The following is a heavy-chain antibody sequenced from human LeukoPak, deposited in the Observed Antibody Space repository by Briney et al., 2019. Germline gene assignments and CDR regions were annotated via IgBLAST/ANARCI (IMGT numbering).Heavy chain of an antibody. V-gene: IGHV3-23*01. D-gene: IGHD2-2*01. CDR2: ISGSGGST. J-gene: IGHJ4*02. CDR1: GFSFSTYW. Sequence: GGSLRLSCAASGFSFSTYWMSWVRQAPGKGLEWVSSISGSGGSTYYADSVKGRFTISRDNSKNTLYLQMNSLRAEDTAVYYCAKDLYCSSTSCYEAVYWGQGTLVTVSS. CDR3: AKDLYCSSTSCYEAVY.